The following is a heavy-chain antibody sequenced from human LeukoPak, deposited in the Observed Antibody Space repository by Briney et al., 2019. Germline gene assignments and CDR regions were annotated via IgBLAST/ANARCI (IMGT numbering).Heavy chain of an antibody. Sequence: PSGTLSLTCAVSGGSIRSSNWLRWVRQPPGKGREGRGELYHSGGNNYNPSLQRRVTILVDKSQKQFSLMLSSAAAAATAVDYCATEVVRHAFDIWGQGTMVTVS. V-gene: IGHV4-4*02. CDR1: GGSIRSSNW. CDR2: LYHSGGN. D-gene: IGHD2-15*01. J-gene: IGHJ3*02. CDR3: ATEVVRHAFDI.